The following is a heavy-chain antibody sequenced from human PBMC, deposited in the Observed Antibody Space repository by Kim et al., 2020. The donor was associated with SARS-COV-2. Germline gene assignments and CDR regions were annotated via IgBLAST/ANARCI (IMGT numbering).Heavy chain of an antibody. J-gene: IGHJ4*02. Sequence: GGSLRLSCAASGFTFSSYEMNWVRQAPGKGLEWVSYISSSGSTIYYADSVKGRFTISRDNAKNSLYLQMNSLRAEDTAVYYCARGGMGCGDCWSGYYYFDCWGEGTLGTVSS. D-gene: IGHD3-3*01. V-gene: IGHV3-48*03. CDR2: ISSSGSTI. CDR3: ARGGMGCGDCWSGYYYFDC. CDR1: GFTFSSYE.